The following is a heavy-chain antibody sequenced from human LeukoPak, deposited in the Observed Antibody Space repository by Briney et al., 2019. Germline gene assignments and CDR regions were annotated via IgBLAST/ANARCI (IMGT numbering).Heavy chain of an antibody. D-gene: IGHD3-22*01. CDR3: AREIPYYDSSGYYFDY. CDR1: GGSISSYY. Sequence: SETLSLTSTVSGGSISSYYWSWIRQPAGKGLEWIGRIYTSGSTNYNPSLQSRVTMSVDTSKNQFSLKLSSVTAANTAVYYCAREIPYYDSSGYYFDYWGQGTLVTVSS. V-gene: IGHV4-4*07. J-gene: IGHJ4*02. CDR2: IYTSGST.